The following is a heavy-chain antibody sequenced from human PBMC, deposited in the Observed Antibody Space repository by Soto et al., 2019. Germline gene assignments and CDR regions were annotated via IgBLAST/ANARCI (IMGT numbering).Heavy chain of an antibody. D-gene: IGHD3-22*01. Sequence: SVKVSCKASGFTFTSSAVQWVRQARGQRLEWIGWTVVGSGNTNYAQKFQERVTITRDMSTSTAYMELSSLRSEDTAVYYCAVINYYDSCGYYGYGMDVWGQGTTVTVSS. J-gene: IGHJ6*02. V-gene: IGHV1-58*01. CDR3: AVINYYDSCGYYGYGMDV. CDR1: GFTFTSSA. CDR2: TVVGSGNT.